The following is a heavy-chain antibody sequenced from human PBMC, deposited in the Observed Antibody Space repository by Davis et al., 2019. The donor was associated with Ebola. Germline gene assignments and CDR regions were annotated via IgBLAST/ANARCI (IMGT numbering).Heavy chain of an antibody. Sequence: GESLKISCAASGFTFSDYYMSWIRQAPGKGLEWVSYISSSGSNIYYADSVKGRFTISRDNSKNTLYLQMNSLRAEDTAVYYCAKDTVLSYYYGMDVWGQGTTVTVSS. CDR2: ISSSGSNI. V-gene: IGHV3-11*04. J-gene: IGHJ6*02. CDR3: AKDTVLSYYYGMDV. CDR1: GFTFSDYY. D-gene: IGHD4-11*01.